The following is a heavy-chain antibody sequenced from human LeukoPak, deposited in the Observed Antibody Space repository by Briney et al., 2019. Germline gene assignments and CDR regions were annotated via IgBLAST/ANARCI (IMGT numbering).Heavy chain of an antibody. CDR1: EYRFTSYW. J-gene: IGHJ4*02. CDR2: IYPGDSDG. V-gene: IGHV5-51*01. Sequence: GESLQISCKGSEYRFTSYWIGWVRQMPGKGLEWMGTIYPGDSDGRYSPSFQGQVTISADKSISTAYLQWSSLKASDTAVYYCTRAYYYGSGSLLLDYWGQGTLVTVSS. D-gene: IGHD3-10*01. CDR3: TRAYYYGSGSLLLDY.